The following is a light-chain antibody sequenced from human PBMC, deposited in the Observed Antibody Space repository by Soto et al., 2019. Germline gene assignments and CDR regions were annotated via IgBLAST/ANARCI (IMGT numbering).Light chain of an antibody. CDR2: AAS. V-gene: IGKV1-39*01. CDR1: RDISDY. CDR3: QQSYSPPLT. J-gene: IGKJ4*01. Sequence: QMTQSPASLSASVGDRVTITCRASRDISDYLNWFQHKPGRAPKLLIYAASVLHSGVPARFSGSGSESGTEYTLTISSLQPEDSATYYCQQSYSPPLTCGGGTRVEIK.